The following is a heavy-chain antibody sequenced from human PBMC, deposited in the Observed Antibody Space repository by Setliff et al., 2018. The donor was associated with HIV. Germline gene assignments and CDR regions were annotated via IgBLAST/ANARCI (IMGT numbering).Heavy chain of an antibody. CDR1: GYTFTSYA. D-gene: IGHD5-12*01. CDR2: INAGNGNT. J-gene: IGHJ6*02. Sequence: ASVKVSCKASGYTFTSYAMHWVRQAPGQRLEWMGWINAGNGNTKYSQKFQGRVTITRDTSASTAYMELSSLRSEDTAVYYCARAAEGYSGYDPVYYYYYGMDVWGQGTLVTVSS. CDR3: ARAAEGYSGYDPVYYYYYGMDV. V-gene: IGHV1-3*01.